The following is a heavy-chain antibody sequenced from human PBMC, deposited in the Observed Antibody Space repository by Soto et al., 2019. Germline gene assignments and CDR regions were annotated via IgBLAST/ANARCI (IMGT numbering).Heavy chain of an antibody. J-gene: IGHJ6*03. CDR2: INPSGGST. D-gene: IGHD2-8*01. V-gene: IGHV1-46*03. CDR1: GYTFTSYY. CDR3: ARGGLGYCTNGVCYAPYYYYYMDV. Sequence: ASVKVSCKASGYTFTSYYMHWVRQAPGQGLEWMGIINPSGGSTSYAQKFQGRVTMTRDTSTSTVYMELSSLRSEDTAVYYCARGGLGYCTNGVCYAPYYYYYMDVWGKGTTVTVSS.